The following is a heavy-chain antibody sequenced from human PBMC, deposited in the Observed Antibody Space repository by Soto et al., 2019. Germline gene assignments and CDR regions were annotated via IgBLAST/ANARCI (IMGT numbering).Heavy chain of an antibody. CDR3: AKNAYDYIWGSYYSPDY. V-gene: IGHV3-30*18. Sequence: PGGSLRLSCAASGFTFSSYGMHWVRQAPGKGLEWVAVISYDGSNKYYADSVKGRFTISRDNSKNTLYLQMNSLRAEDTAVYYCAKNAYDYIWGSYYSPDYWGQGTWSPSPQ. J-gene: IGHJ4*02. CDR2: ISYDGSNK. D-gene: IGHD3-16*01. CDR1: GFTFSSYG.